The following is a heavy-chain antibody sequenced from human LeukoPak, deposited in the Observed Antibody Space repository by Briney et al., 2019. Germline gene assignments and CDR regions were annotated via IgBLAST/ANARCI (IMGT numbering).Heavy chain of an antibody. Sequence: GASVKVSCKASGYTFTGYYMHWVRQAPGQGLEWMGWINPNSGGTNYAQKFQGRVTMTRDTSISTAYMELSRLRSDDTAVYYCACSYSSSWYYFDYWGQGTLVTVSS. CDR2: INPNSGGT. CDR3: ACSYSSSWYYFDY. CDR1: GYTFTGYY. D-gene: IGHD6-13*01. V-gene: IGHV1-2*02. J-gene: IGHJ4*02.